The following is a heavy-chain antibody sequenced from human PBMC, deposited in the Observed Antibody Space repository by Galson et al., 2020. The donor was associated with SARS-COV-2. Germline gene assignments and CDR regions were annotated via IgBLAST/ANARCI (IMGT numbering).Heavy chain of an antibody. J-gene: IGHJ5*02. CDR2: IYTSGST. CDR3: ARGAHHYCSGGGCYSDWFDP. CDR1: GGSISSGRYY. V-gene: IGHV4-61*02. D-gene: IGHD2-15*01. Sequence: SETLSLTCTVSGGSISSGRYYWSWIRQPAGKGLEWIGRIYTSGSTNYNPSLKSRVTISVDTSKNQFSLKLSSVTAADTAVYYCARGAHHYCSGGGCYSDWFDPWGQGTLVTVSS.